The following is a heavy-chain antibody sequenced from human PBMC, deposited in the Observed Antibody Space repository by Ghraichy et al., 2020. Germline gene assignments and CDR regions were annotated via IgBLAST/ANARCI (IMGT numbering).Heavy chain of an antibody. J-gene: IGHJ4*02. V-gene: IGHV3-15*01. D-gene: IGHD2/OR15-2a*01. CDR3: TTDRFNSREY. CDR2: IKNKVDGGTA. CDR1: GFTFSDAW. Sequence: GESLNISCAASGFTFSDAWMHWVRQTPGKGLECIGRIKNKVDGGTAEYAAAVKGRFTITRDNSKNMLYLEMNSLKSEDTGVYYCTTDRFNSREYWGQGTRVTVSP.